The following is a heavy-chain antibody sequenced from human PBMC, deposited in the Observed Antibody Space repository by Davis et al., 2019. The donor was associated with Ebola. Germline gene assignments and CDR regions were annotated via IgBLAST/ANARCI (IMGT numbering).Heavy chain of an antibody. CDR1: GVTFNNYA. J-gene: IGHJ6*02. Sequence: PGGSLRLSCAASGVTFNNYAMTWVRQAPGKGLEWVSTISGSGERTYYADSVKGRFTVSRDNSKNTLYVHMNSLRVEDTAVYYCTRREYSSGTYGMDVWGQGTTVTVSS. CDR2: ISGSGERT. D-gene: IGHD5-18*01. CDR3: TRREYSSGTYGMDV. V-gene: IGHV3-23*01.